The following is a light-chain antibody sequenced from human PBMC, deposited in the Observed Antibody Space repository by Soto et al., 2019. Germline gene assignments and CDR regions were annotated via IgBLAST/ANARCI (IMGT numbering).Light chain of an antibody. CDR3: SSYAGSDNGDV. CDR1: SSDVGGYNF. V-gene: IGLV2-8*01. Sequence: QSALTQPPSASGSPGQSVTISCTGTSSDVGGYNFVSWYQQHPGKAPKLIIFEVSKRPSGVPDCFSGSKSGNTASLTVSGLQAEDEADYYCSSYAGSDNGDVFGTGTKLTVL. CDR2: EVS. J-gene: IGLJ1*01.